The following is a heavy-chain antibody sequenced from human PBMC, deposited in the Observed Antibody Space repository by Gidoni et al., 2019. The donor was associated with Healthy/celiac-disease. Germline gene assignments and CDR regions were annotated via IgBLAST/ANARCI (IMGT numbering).Heavy chain of an antibody. CDR2: IDWDDDK. J-gene: IGHJ4*02. V-gene: IGHV2-70*04. Sequence: QVTLKESVPALVKPPQPLTLPSPSSGFSLTTSGMRVSWIRQPPGKALEWLARIDWDDDKFYSTSLKTRLTISKDTSKNQVVLTMTNMDPVDTATYYCARRYCSGGSCYFDYWGQGTLVTVSS. D-gene: IGHD2-15*01. CDR3: ARRYCSGGSCYFDY. CDR1: GFSLTTSGMR.